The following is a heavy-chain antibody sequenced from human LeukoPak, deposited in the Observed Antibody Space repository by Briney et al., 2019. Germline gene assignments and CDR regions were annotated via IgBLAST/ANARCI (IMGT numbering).Heavy chain of an antibody. Sequence: SQTLSLTCAVSGGSISSGGYSSSWIRQPPGKGLEWIGYIYHSGSTYYNPSLKSRVTISVDRSKNQFSLKLSSVTAADTAVYYCARVQAAAGIDYWGQGTLVTVSS. CDR3: ARVQAAAGIDY. CDR1: GGSISSGGYS. CDR2: IYHSGST. D-gene: IGHD6-13*01. V-gene: IGHV4-30-2*01. J-gene: IGHJ4*02.